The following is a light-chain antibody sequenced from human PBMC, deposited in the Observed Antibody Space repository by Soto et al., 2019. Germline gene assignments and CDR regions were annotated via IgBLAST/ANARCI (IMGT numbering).Light chain of an antibody. CDR1: SSNIGAGYD. Sequence: QSVLTQPPSVSGAPGQRATISCTGSSSNIGAGYDVHWYQQLPGTAPKLLIYGNSNRPSGVPDRFSGAKSGTSASLAITGLQAEDEYDYYCQSYDSSLSGSVFGGGTKVTVL. V-gene: IGLV1-40*01. CDR2: GNS. CDR3: QSYDSSLSGSV. J-gene: IGLJ2*01.